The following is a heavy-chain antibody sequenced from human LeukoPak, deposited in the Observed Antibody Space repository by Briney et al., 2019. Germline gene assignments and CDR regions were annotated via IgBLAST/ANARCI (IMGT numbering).Heavy chain of an antibody. Sequence: SETLSLTCAVYGGSFSGYYWSWIRQPPGKGLEWIGEINHSGSTNYNPSLKSRVTISVDTSKNQFSLNLSSVTAADTAVYYCARGGITMVRGDIRRRNWFDPWGQGTLVTVSS. CDR3: ARGGITMVRGDIRRRNWFDP. J-gene: IGHJ5*02. V-gene: IGHV4-34*01. CDR2: INHSGST. D-gene: IGHD3-10*01. CDR1: GGSFSGYY.